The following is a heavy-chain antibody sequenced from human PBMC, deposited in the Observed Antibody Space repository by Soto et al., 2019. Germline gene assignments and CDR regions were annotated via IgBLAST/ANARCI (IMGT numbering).Heavy chain of an antibody. CDR3: ARELASYNDY. CDR2: IDGDGSRT. J-gene: IGHJ4*02. Sequence: PGGSLRLSCTSSGFPFSGYWMHWVRQAPGKGLVWVSRIDGDGSRTNYADSVKGRFTISRDNAKNTLYLQMNSLRAEDTAVYFCARELASYNDYWGQGTLVTVSS. CDR1: GFPFSGYW. D-gene: IGHD1-1*01. V-gene: IGHV3-74*01.